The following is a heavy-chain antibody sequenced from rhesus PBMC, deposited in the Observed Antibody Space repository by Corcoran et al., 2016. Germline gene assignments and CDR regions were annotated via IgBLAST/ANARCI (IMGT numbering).Heavy chain of an antibody. V-gene: IGHV4-99*01. Sequence: QVQLQESGPGLVKPSETLSLTCAVSGYSISSGYYWGWIRQPPGKGLEYIGYISGSSGSTYYNPSLKCRVTISKATSKNPFSLKLSSVTAADTAVYYCARQNNWNYVGYFDYWGQGVLVTVSS. D-gene: IGHD1-26*01. CDR3: ARQNNWNYVGYFDY. CDR1: GYSISSGYY. CDR2: ISGSSGST. J-gene: IGHJ4*01.